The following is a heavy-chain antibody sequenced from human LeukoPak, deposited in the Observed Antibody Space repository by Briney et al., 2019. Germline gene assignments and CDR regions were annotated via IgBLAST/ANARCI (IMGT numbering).Heavy chain of an antibody. CDR2: IKQDGNEK. CDR1: GFTFSSYW. J-gene: IGHJ3*02. V-gene: IGHV3-7*01. CDR3: AKPITVSGATDAFDI. D-gene: IGHD3-3*01. Sequence: TGGSLRLYCAASGFTFSSYWMNWVRQAPGKGLEWVANIKQDGNEKYYVDSVKGRFTISRDNTKNSLYVQMNSLRVEDTAVYYCAKPITVSGATDAFDIWGQGTMVTVSS.